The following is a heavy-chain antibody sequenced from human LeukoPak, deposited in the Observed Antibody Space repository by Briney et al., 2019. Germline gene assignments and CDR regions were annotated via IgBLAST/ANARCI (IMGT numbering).Heavy chain of an antibody. D-gene: IGHD1-26*01. Sequence: ASVKVSCKVSGYTLTELSMHWVRQAPGQGLEWMGWINPNSGGTNYAQKFQGRVTMTRDTSISTAYMELSRLRSDDTAVYYCARDGGSYYIGNWFDPWGQGTLVTVSS. CDR3: ARDGGSYYIGNWFDP. CDR2: INPNSGGT. J-gene: IGHJ5*02. V-gene: IGHV1-2*02. CDR1: GYTLTELS.